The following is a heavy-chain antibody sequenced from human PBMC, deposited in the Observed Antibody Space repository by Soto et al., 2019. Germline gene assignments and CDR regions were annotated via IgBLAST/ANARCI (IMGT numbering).Heavy chain of an antibody. CDR1: GASISGFY. CDR3: VRDGTKTLRDWFAP. J-gene: IGHJ5*02. Sequence: SETLSLTCTVSGASISGFYWSWIRKSAGKGLERIGRIYATGTTDYNPSLKSRVMMSVDTSKKQFSLKLRSVTAADTAVYYCVRDGTKTLRDWFAPWGQGISVTVSS. D-gene: IGHD1-1*01. V-gene: IGHV4-4*07. CDR2: IYATGTT.